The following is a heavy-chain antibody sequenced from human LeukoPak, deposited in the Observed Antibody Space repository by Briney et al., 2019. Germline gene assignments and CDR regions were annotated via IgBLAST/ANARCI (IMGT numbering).Heavy chain of an antibody. Sequence: SETLSLTCAVYGGSFSGYYWSWIRQPPGKGLEWIGEINHSGSTNYNPSLKSRVTISVDTSKNQFSLKLSSVTAADTAVYYCARSAGFYYDSSGYYFYWGQGTLVTVSS. V-gene: IGHV4-34*01. CDR2: INHSGST. D-gene: IGHD3-22*01. J-gene: IGHJ4*02. CDR1: GGSFSGYY. CDR3: ARSAGFYYDSSGYYFY.